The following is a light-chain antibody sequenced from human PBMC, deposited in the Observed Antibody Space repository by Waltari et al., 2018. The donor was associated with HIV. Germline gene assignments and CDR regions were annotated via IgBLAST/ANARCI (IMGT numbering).Light chain of an antibody. J-gene: IGLJ2*01. CDR1: SSDVGSYKH. CDR3: SSYAGSSTFVI. V-gene: IGLV2-23*02. CDR2: EVS. Sequence: QSALTQPASVSGSPGQSITISCTGSSSDVGSYKHVSWYQQHPGKAPRLIIYEVSKRPSGVSKRYSASKSGKTASLTVSGLRAEDEADYSCSSYAGSSTFVIFGGGTKLTVL.